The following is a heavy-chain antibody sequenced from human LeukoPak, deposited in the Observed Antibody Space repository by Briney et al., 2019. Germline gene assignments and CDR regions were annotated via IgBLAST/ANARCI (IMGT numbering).Heavy chain of an antibody. Sequence: SETLSLTCAVYGASSSAYYWCWNRQPPGKGLEWIGEINLAGASNHSPSLKRRVTMSVDTSRSQFSLKLTSVTAADTAVYYCARGRYGDYYFDYWGQGTLVTVSS. CDR1: GASSSAYY. J-gene: IGHJ4*02. V-gene: IGHV4-34*01. CDR2: INLAGAS. CDR3: ARGRYGDYYFDY. D-gene: IGHD4-17*01.